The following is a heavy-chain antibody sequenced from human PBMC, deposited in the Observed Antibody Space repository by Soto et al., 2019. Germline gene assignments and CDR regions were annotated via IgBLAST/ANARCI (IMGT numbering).Heavy chain of an antibody. V-gene: IGHV3-7*01. CDR1: GFTFSTYW. CDR2: TKYDGSEK. J-gene: IGHJ4*02. CDR3: AREPESIES. Sequence: GGSLRLSCAASGFTFSTYWMSWVRQAPGKGLEWVANTKYDGSEKYYVDSVKGRFTISRDNAKNSLYLQMNSLRVEDTAVYYCAREPESIESWGQGTLVTVSS.